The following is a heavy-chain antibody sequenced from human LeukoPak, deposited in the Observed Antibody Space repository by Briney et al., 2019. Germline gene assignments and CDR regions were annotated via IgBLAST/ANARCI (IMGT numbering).Heavy chain of an antibody. CDR1: GYSISSGYY. J-gene: IGHJ4*02. Sequence: SETLSLTCTVSGYSISSGYYWGWIRQPPGKGLEWIGSIYHSGSTYYNPSLKSRVTISVDTSKNQFSLKLRSAGAADTAVYYCARLPSKPAGRYFDWEDRNARRRRNYYFDQWGQGTLVTVSS. CDR2: IYHSGST. CDR3: ARLPSKPAGRYFDWEDRNARRRRNYYFDQ. D-gene: IGHD3-9*01. V-gene: IGHV4-38-2*02.